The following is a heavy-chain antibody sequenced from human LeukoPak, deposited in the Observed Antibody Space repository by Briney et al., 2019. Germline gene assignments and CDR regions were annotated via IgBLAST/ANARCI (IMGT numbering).Heavy chain of an antibody. V-gene: IGHV3-33*01. Sequence: GGSLRLSCAASGFTFSSYGMHWVRQAPGKGLEWVAVIWYDGSNKYYADSVKGRFTISRDNSKNTLYLQMNSLRAEDTAVYYCARKRGWLQLRYFDYWGQGTLVTVSS. CDR1: GFTFSSYG. CDR2: IWYDGSNK. D-gene: IGHD5-24*01. CDR3: ARKRGWLQLRYFDY. J-gene: IGHJ4*02.